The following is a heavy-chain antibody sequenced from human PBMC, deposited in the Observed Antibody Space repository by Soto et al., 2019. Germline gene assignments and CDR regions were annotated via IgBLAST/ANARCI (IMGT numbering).Heavy chain of an antibody. Sequence: GSLILSCSASGFTLSSYGMHWVRQAPGKGLEWVAVISYDGSNKYYADSVKGRFTISRDNSKNTLYLQMNSLRAEDTAVYYCAKQRGHGDFYYFDYWGQGTLVTVSS. CDR2: ISYDGSNK. CDR1: GFTLSSYG. D-gene: IGHD4-17*01. CDR3: AKQRGHGDFYYFDY. J-gene: IGHJ4*02. V-gene: IGHV3-30*18.